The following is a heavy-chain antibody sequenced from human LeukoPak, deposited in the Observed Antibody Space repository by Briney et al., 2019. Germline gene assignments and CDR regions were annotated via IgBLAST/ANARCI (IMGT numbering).Heavy chain of an antibody. D-gene: IGHD3-22*01. Sequence: SETLSLTCTVSGGSISSYYWSWIRQPAGKGLEWIGRLYTSGSINYNPSLKSRVTISVDTSKNQFSLKLSSVTAADTAVYYCARGHNYYDSSGYYTRGFPFDYWGQGTLVTVSS. CDR1: GGSISSYY. V-gene: IGHV4-4*07. CDR3: ARGHNYYDSSGYYTRGFPFDY. CDR2: LYTSGSI. J-gene: IGHJ4*02.